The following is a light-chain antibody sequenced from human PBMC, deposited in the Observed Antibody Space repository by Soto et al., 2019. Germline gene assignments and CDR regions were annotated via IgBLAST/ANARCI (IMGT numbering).Light chain of an antibody. CDR3: QQYGSSPGIT. CDR2: GAS. J-gene: IGKJ5*01. CDR1: QSVSSSY. V-gene: IGKV3-20*01. Sequence: EIVLTQSPGTLSLSPGERATLSCRASQSVSSSYLAWYQQKPGQAPRLLIYGASSRATGIPDRFSGSGSGTAFTLTISRLEPEDCAVYYCQQYGSSPGITFGQGTRLEI.